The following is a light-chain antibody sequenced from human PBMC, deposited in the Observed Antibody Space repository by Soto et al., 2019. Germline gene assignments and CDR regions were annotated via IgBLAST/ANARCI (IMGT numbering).Light chain of an antibody. Sequence: DIQMTQSPSSLSASVGDTVTITCRASQGINNYLNWYQQKPGKAPKVVIYAASTLQRGVPSRFSGSGSGTDFSLTIRSLQPEDFATYFCQQSYSTPSVTCGGGNKVDIK. CDR1: QGINNY. CDR2: AAS. V-gene: IGKV1-39*01. CDR3: QQSYSTPSVT. J-gene: IGKJ4*01.